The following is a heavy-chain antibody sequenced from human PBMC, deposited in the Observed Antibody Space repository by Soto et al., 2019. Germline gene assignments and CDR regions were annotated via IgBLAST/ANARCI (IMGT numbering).Heavy chain of an antibody. Sequence: QVQLVQSGSEVKKPGASVRLSCKPSGYTFSTFGITWVRQAPGQGLERMGWINTDNGDTNYAKNLQGRTTMNTDTSPNTAYMELRSLRYDDTGVYYCAIVVTVAGTGEIDKCGQGTSVTVSS. CDR3: AIVVTVAGTGEIDK. D-gene: IGHD6-13*01. CDR1: GYTFSTFG. CDR2: INTDNGDT. V-gene: IGHV1-18*01. J-gene: IGHJ4*02.